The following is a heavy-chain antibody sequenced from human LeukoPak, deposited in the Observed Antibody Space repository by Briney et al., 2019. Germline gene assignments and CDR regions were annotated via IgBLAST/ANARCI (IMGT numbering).Heavy chain of an antibody. J-gene: IGHJ3*02. Sequence: ASVKVSCKVSGYTLTELSMHWVRQAPGKGLEWMGGFDPEDGETIYAQEFQGGVTMTEDTSTDTAYMELSSLRSEDTAVYYCATESYSGSYLYAFDIWGQGTMVTVSS. CDR2: FDPEDGET. CDR1: GYTLTELS. CDR3: ATESYSGSYLYAFDI. V-gene: IGHV1-24*01. D-gene: IGHD1-26*01.